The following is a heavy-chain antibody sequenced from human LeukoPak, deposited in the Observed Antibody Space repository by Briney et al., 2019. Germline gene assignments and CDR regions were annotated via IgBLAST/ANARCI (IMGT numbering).Heavy chain of an antibody. CDR1: GYTFTNYD. D-gene: IGHD3-3*01. J-gene: IGHJ4*02. Sequence: ASVTVSFKASGYTFTNYDNNWVRQATGQGLAWMRWIHPNSGNTGYVQKFQGRVTMTRNTSISKASMEMSSLRYEDTAVYYCSRGSEYYDCWSSYWGSHKTGADYWGQGTLVTVSS. CDR2: IHPNSGNT. CDR3: SRGSEYYDCWSSYWGSHKTGADY. V-gene: IGHV1-8*01.